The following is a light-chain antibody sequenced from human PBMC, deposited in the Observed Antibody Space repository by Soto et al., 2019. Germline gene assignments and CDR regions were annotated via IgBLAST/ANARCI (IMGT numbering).Light chain of an antibody. Sequence: QSALTQPASVSGSPGQSITISCTGTTSDVGSHNLVSWYQQHAGKAPKLMIYEGSKRPSGVSDRFSGSKSGNTASLTISGLQAEDEADYYCCSNAGSITLGVVFGGGTKLTVL. V-gene: IGLV2-23*01. CDR1: TSDVGSHNL. CDR2: EGS. J-gene: IGLJ2*01. CDR3: CSNAGSITLGVV.